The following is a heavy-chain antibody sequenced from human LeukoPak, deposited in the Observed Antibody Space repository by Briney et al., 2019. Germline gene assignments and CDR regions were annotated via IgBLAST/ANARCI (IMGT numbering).Heavy chain of an antibody. J-gene: IGHJ4*02. Sequence: SETLSLTGTVSGGSISSGDYFWSWTRQPPGKGLEWIGYIYYSGSTYYNPSLKSRVTISVDTSKNQFSLKLSSVTAADTAVYYCARAGGMDDHWGQGTLVTVSS. CDR1: GGSISSGDYF. CDR2: IYYSGST. D-gene: IGHD1-14*01. CDR3: ARAGGMDDH. V-gene: IGHV4-30-4*01.